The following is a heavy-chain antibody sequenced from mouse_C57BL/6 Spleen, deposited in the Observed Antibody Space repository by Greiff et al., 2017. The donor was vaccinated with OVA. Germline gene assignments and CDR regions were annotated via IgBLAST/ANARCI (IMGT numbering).Heavy chain of an antibody. CDR3: ARGYYSNLAWFAY. V-gene: IGHV1-82*01. J-gene: IGHJ3*01. D-gene: IGHD2-5*01. CDR2: IYPGDGDT. Sequence: VQLQESGPELVKPGASVKISCKASGYAFSSSWMNWVKQRPGQGLEWIGRIYPGDGDTNYNGKFKGKATLTADKSSSTAYMQLSSLTSEDSAVYFCARGYYSNLAWFAYWGQGTLVTVSA. CDR1: GYAFSSSW.